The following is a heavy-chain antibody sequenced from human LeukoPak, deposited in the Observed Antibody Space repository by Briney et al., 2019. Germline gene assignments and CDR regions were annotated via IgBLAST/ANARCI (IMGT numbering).Heavy chain of an antibody. CDR2: ISSSSSTI. J-gene: IGHJ4*02. Sequence: GGSLRLSSAASGFTFSSYSMNWVRQAPGKGLEWVSYISSSSSTIYYADSVKGRFTISRDNAKNSLYLQMNSLRAEDTAVYYCARDITTVVTFYFDYWGQGTLVTVSS. CDR3: ARDITTVVTFYFDY. V-gene: IGHV3-48*01. D-gene: IGHD4-23*01. CDR1: GFTFSSYS.